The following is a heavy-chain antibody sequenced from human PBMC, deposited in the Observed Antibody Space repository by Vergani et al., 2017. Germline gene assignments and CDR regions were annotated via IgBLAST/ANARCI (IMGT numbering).Heavy chain of an antibody. CDR2: IGKDGINT. Sequence: QVQLVESGGGVVQRGGSLRLSCAASGFSFSNFGMHWIRQAPGKGLEWLAYIGKDGINTRYRDAVKGRFTVSRDNSKDILYLQMDSLRSEDTALYYTAQYLRDSPDGLPDSWGPGTLVIVSS. V-gene: IGHV3-30*02. D-gene: IGHD2-21*02. J-gene: IGHJ4*02. CDR3: AQYLRDSPDGLPDS. CDR1: GFSFSNFG.